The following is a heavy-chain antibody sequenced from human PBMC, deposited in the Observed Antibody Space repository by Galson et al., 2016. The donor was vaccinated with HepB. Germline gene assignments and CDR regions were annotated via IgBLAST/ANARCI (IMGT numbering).Heavy chain of an antibody. CDR3: ARGRYGFNDGQIEY. D-gene: IGHD3-10*01. CDR1: GFTVSGKF. J-gene: IGHJ4*02. V-gene: IGHV3-53*01. Sequence: SLRLSCAASGFTVSGKFMTWVRQAPGKGLEWVSFSYNADNRYYAESVKGRFTISRDNAGNSLDLQMNSLRVEDTAVYYCARGRYGFNDGQIEYWGQGTLVVVSS. CDR2: SYNADNR.